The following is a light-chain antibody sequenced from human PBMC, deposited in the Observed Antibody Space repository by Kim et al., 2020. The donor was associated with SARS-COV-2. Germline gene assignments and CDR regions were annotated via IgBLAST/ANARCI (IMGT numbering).Light chain of an antibody. J-gene: IGLJ1*01. CDR2: EVS. V-gene: IGLV2-14*01. CDR3: NSYTSSSTLYV. CDR1: SSDIGAYDY. Sequence: QSITISCTGTSSDIGAYDYVSWYQQHPGKAPRLMIYEVSRRPSGVSNRFSGSKSGNTASLTISGLQAEDEADYYCNSYTSSSTLYVFGTGTQVTVL.